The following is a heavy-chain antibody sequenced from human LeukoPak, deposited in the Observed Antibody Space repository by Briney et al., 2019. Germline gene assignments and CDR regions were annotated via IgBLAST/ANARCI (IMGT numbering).Heavy chain of an antibody. CDR1: GFSLSTSGMC. CDR2: IDWDDDK. D-gene: IGHD4-17*01. CDR3: ARDFPTVTTFDY. Sequence: SGPTLVNPTQTLTLTCTFSGFSLSTSGMCVGWIRQPPGTALEWLARIDWDDDKYYSTSLKTRLTISKDTSKNQVVLKMTNMDPVDTATYYCARDFPTVTTFDYWGQGTLVTVSS. V-gene: IGHV2-70*11. J-gene: IGHJ4*02.